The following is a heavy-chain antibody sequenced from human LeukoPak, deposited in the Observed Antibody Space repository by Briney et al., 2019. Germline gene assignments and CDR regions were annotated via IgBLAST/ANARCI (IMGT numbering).Heavy chain of an antibody. Sequence: GGSLRLSCAASGFTFSRYWMTWVRQAPGKGLVWVANIKEDGSVNSYVESVKGRFTISRDNAKNSLYLQLNSLRAEDTAVYFCARQRYSDYWGQGTLVTVSS. J-gene: IGHJ4*02. CDR2: IKEDGSVN. D-gene: IGHD1-1*01. CDR1: GFTFSRYW. CDR3: ARQRYSDY. V-gene: IGHV3-7*01.